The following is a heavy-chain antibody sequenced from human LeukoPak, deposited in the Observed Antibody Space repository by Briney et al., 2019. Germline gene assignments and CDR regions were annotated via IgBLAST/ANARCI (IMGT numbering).Heavy chain of an antibody. CDR2: ISSSGSTI. Sequence: PGGSLRLSCTASGFTFSDYYMSWIRQAPGKGLEWVSYISSSGSTIYYADSVKGRFTISRDNAKNSLYLQMNSLRAEDTAVYYCARDRAAGADYYYYMDVWGKGTTVTVSS. CDR1: GFTFSDYY. J-gene: IGHJ6*03. V-gene: IGHV3-11*04. CDR3: ARDRAAGADYYYYMDV. D-gene: IGHD6-13*01.